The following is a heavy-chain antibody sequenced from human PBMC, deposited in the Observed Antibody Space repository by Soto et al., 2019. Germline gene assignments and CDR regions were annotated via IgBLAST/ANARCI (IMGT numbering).Heavy chain of an antibody. J-gene: IGHJ4*02. Sequence: QVQLVQSGAEVKKPGSSMKVSCKASGGTFSSYTISWVRQAPGQGLEWMGRIIPILGIANYAQKFQGRVTITADKSTSTAYMELSSLRSEDTAVYYCAREGEAVVFDYWGQGTLVTVSS. D-gene: IGHD2-2*01. CDR3: AREGEAVVFDY. CDR2: IIPILGIA. V-gene: IGHV1-69*08. CDR1: GGTFSSYT.